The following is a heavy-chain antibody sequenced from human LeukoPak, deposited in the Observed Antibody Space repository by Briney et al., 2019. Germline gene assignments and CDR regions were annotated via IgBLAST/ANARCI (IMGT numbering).Heavy chain of an antibody. D-gene: IGHD3-16*01. V-gene: IGHV3-23*01. CDR3: AKGFMRTGFDS. CDR1: GFTFSSYA. CDR2: ISGSGGST. J-gene: IGHJ4*02. Sequence: HPGGSLRLSCAASGFTFSSYAMNWVRQAPGKGLEWVSGISGSGGSTFYADSVKSRFTISRDNSKNTLYLQMNSLRAEDTAVYYCAKGFMRTGFDSWGQRTLVTVSS.